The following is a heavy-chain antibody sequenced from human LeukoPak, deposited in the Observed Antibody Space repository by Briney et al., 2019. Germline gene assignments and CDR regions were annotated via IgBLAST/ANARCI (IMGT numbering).Heavy chain of an antibody. D-gene: IGHD3-3*01. J-gene: IGHJ4*02. V-gene: IGHV4-59*08. CDR2: IYYSGST. CDR3: ASLPQGAIFGDFDY. CDR1: GGSISSYY. Sequence: SETLSLTCTVAGGSISSYYWSWIRQPPGKGLEWIGYIYYSGSTNYNPSLKSRVTISVDTSKNQFSLKLSSVTAADTAVYYCASLPQGAIFGDFDYWGQGTLVTVSS.